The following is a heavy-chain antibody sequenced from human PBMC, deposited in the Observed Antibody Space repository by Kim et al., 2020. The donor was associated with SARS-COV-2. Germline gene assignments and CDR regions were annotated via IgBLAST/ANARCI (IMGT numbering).Heavy chain of an antibody. CDR1: GGSFSGYY. Sequence: SETLSLTCAVYGGSFSGYYWSWIRQPPGKGLEWIGEINHSGSTNYNPSLKSRVTISVDTSKNQFSLKLSSVTAADTAVYYCARVPPQGGTFDYWGQGTLVTVSS. D-gene: IGHD3-16*01. J-gene: IGHJ4*02. V-gene: IGHV4-34*01. CDR2: INHSGST. CDR3: ARVPPQGGTFDY.